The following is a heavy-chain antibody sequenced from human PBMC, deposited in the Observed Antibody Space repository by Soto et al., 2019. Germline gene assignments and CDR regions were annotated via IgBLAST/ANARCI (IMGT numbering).Heavy chain of an antibody. CDR3: ARNWYYYDSSGSDYYYYGMDV. CDR1: GGTFSSYA. Sequence: GASVKVSCKASGGTFSSYAISWVRQAPGQGLEWMGGIIPIFGTANYAQKFQGRVTITADESTSTAYMELSSLRSEDTAVYYCARNWYYYDSSGSDYYYYGMDVWGQGTTVTVSS. J-gene: IGHJ6*02. D-gene: IGHD3-22*01. V-gene: IGHV1-69*13. CDR2: IIPIFGTA.